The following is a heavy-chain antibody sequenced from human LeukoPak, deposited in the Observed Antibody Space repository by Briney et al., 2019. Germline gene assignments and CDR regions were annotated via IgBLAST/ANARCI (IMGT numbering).Heavy chain of an antibody. D-gene: IGHD3-22*01. CDR2: INHSGST. Sequence: KPSETLSLTCAVYGGSFSGYYWSWIRQPPGKGLEWIGEINHSGSTNYNPSLKSRVTISVDTSKNQFSLKLSSVTAADTAVYYCARGRRNYYDSTDLHYWGQGTLVTVSS. V-gene: IGHV4-34*01. CDR3: ARGRRNYYDSTDLHY. J-gene: IGHJ4*02. CDR1: GGSFSGYY.